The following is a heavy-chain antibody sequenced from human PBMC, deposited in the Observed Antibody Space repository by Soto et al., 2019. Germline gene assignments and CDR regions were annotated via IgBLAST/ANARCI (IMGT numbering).Heavy chain of an antibody. CDR2: INPSGGST. Sequence: QVQLVQSGAEVKKPGASVKVSCKASGYTFTSYYMHWVRQAPGQGLEWMGIINPSGGSTSYAQKSRARLTMPRDPSRSTVYRGLSSLSSGDRPVFYWPRRVSRPAALETCSAPGGQEPWSPSPQ. J-gene: IGHJ5*02. CDR3: PRRVSRPAALETCSAP. D-gene: IGHD3-3*01. CDR1: GYTFTSYY. V-gene: IGHV1-46*01.